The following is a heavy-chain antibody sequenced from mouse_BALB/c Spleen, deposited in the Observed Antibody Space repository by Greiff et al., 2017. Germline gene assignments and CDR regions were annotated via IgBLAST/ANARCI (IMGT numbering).Heavy chain of an antibody. D-gene: IGHD2-4*01. V-gene: IGHV5-6-5*01. J-gene: IGHJ3*01. Sequence: EVKLMESGGGLVKPGGSLKLSCAASGFTFSSYAMSWVRQTPEKRLEWVASISSGGSTYYPDSVKGRFTISRDNARNTLYLQMSSLKSEDTAMYYCARRDDYDDRFAYWGQGTLVTVSA. CDR3: ARRDDYDDRFAY. CDR2: ISSGGST. CDR1: GFTFSSYA.